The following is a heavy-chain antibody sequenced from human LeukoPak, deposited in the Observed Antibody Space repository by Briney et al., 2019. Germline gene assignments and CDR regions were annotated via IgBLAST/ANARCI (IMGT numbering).Heavy chain of an antibody. D-gene: IGHD5-12*01. CDR3: ARTIYSGYDY. CDR2: IYTSGST. Sequence: PSETLSLTCTVSGGSISSGSYYWSWIRQPAGKGLEWIGRIYTSGSTNYNPSLKSRVTISVDTSKNQFSLKLSSVTAADTAVYYCARTIYSGYDYWGQGTLATVSS. V-gene: IGHV4-61*02. J-gene: IGHJ4*02. CDR1: GGSISSGSYY.